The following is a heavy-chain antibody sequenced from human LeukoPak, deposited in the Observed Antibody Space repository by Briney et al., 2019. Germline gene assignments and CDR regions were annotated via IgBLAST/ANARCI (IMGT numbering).Heavy chain of an antibody. Sequence: ASVKVSCKASDYTFTSYGISWVRQAPGQGLEWMGWISAYNGNTNYAQKLQGRVTMTTDTSTSTAYMELRSLRSDDTAVYYCARDTSIAAAGTFDYWGQGTLVTVSS. J-gene: IGHJ4*02. V-gene: IGHV1-18*01. CDR2: ISAYNGNT. CDR1: DYTFTSYG. CDR3: ARDTSIAAAGTFDY. D-gene: IGHD6-13*01.